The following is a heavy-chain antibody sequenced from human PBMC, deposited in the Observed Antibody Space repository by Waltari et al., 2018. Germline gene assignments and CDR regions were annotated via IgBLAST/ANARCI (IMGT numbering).Heavy chain of an antibody. CDR1: GYTFTSYA. D-gene: IGHD3-22*01. CDR2: MNPNSGNT. J-gene: IGHJ4*02. CDR3: ARFVRGYYYQIDY. Sequence: QVQLVQSGAEVKKPGASVKVSCKASGYTFTSYALKWVRRATGQGLEWMGWMNPNSGNTGYAQKFQGRVTMTRNTSISTAYMELSSLRSEDTAVYYCARFVRGYYYQIDYWGQGTLVTVSS. V-gene: IGHV1-8*01.